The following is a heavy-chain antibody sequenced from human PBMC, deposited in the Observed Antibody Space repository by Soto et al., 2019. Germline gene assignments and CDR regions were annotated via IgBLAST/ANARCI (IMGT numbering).Heavy chain of an antibody. CDR1: GYSFTNYY. CDR3: ARQGEPITISGGGRTYYYYGLDV. CDR2: IDPTDSYP. J-gene: IGHJ6*02. D-gene: IGHD3-3*01. Sequence: GASLKISCEASGYSFTNYYITWVRQMPGKGLEWMGRIDPTDSYPIYSPSFQGHVTISSDKSSSTAYLQWSSLKASDSAKYYCARQGEPITISGGGRTYYYYGLDVWGQGTTVTVSS. V-gene: IGHV5-10-1*01.